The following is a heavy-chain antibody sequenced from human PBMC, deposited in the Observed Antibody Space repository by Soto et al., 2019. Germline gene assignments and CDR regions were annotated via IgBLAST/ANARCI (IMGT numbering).Heavy chain of an antibody. CDR1: GESIRSSSYY. V-gene: IGHV4-39*01. CDR3: ARQRTTVVAQAYFDH. Sequence: PSETLSLTCSVSGESIRSSSYYWGWIRQPPGKGLEWIGSIYYSGRTYYNPSFKSRVTISIDTSKNQFSLKLSSVTATDTAVYYCARQRTTVVAQAYFDHWGQGALVTAPQ. J-gene: IGHJ4*02. CDR2: IYYSGRT. D-gene: IGHD2-15*01.